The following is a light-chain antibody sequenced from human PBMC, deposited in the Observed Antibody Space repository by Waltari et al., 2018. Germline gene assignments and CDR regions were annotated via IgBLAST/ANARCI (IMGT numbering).Light chain of an antibody. CDR3: AAWDDRLNGRWE. J-gene: IGLJ3*02. V-gene: IGLV1-44*01. Sequence: QSVLTQPPSASGTPGQAVTISCSGSSSHIGNNVVTRYRLVPGTTPTLPIYRNEQRPSGVPDRFSGSKSGTSASLAISGLRSEDEGDYFCAAWDDRLNGRWEFGGGTKLTVL. CDR1: SSHIGNNV. CDR2: RNE.